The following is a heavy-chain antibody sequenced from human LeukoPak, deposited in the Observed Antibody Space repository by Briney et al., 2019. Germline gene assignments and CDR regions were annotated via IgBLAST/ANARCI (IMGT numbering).Heavy chain of an antibody. Sequence: GESLKISCKGSGYSFTSYWIGWVRPMPGKGLEWMGIIYPGDSDTRYSPSFQGQVTISADKSISTAYLQWSSLKASDTAMYYCARREFGMVRGVANFDYWGQGTLVTVSS. V-gene: IGHV5-51*01. CDR3: ARREFGMVRGVANFDY. CDR1: GYSFTSYW. J-gene: IGHJ4*02. D-gene: IGHD3-10*01. CDR2: IYPGDSDT.